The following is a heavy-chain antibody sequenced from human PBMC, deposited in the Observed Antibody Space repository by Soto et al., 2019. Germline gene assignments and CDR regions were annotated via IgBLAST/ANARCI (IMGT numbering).Heavy chain of an antibody. CDR2: IVVGSGNT. Sequence: SVKVSCKASGFTFTISAVQCVLQARGQRLDWIGWIVVGSGNTNYAQKFQERVTITRDMSTGTAYMELSSLRSEDTAVYYCAAGIGAPVAFDIWGQGTMVTVSS. CDR3: AAGIGAPVAFDI. J-gene: IGHJ3*02. D-gene: IGHD4-17*01. CDR1: GFTFTISA. V-gene: IGHV1-58*01.